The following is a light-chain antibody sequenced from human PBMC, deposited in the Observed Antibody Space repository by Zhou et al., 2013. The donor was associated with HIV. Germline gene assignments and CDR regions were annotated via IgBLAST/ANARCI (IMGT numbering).Light chain of an antibody. J-gene: IGKJ5*01. Sequence: EIALTQSPDTLSLSPGERVILSCRASETGRYNSLAWYQQKSGQAPRLLIYDASKRATGIPARFSGSGFGTDFTLTISSLEPEDIAVYYCQQRSNWPITFGQGTRLEIQ. CDR3: QQRSNWPIT. CDR1: ETGRYNS. V-gene: IGKV3-11*01. CDR2: DAS.